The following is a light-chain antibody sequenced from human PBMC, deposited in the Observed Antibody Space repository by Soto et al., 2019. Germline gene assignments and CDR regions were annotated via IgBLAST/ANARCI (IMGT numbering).Light chain of an antibody. J-gene: IGKJ2*01. CDR2: GAS. Sequence: EIVMTQSPATLSVSPGGRATLSCRASQSVSRNLAWYQQTPDQAPRLLIYGASARATGIPARFSGSGSGTEFTLTISSLQFEDFAFYYCQQYNNWPPVYTFGQGTKLEIK. CDR3: QQYNNWPPVYT. CDR1: QSVSRN. V-gene: IGKV3-15*01.